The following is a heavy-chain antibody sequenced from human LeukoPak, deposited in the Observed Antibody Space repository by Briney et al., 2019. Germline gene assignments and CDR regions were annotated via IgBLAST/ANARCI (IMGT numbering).Heavy chain of an antibody. V-gene: IGHV4-59*01. J-gene: IGHJ4*01. CDR3: ARGGSDWEPYSVY. Sequence: SESLSLTCTVSGGSISSYYWRWIRQPPGRGLEWIGYIYYSGSTNYNPSLTSRVTISVDTPKNQFSLKLSSVTAADTAVYYCARGGSDWEPYSVYWGDGTLVTVSS. CDR2: IYYSGST. CDR1: GGSISSYY. D-gene: IGHD6-19*01.